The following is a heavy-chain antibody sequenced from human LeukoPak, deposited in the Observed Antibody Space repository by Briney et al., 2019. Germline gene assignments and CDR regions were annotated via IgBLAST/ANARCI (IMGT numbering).Heavy chain of an antibody. CDR1: GGTFSSYA. Sequence: SVKVSCKASGGTFSSYAISWVRQAPGQGLEWMGGIIPIFGTANYAQKFQGRVTITADESTSTAYVELSSLRSEDTAVYYCARGNPTARPETSFDYWGQGTLVTVSP. CDR2: IIPIFGTA. D-gene: IGHD6-6*01. J-gene: IGHJ4*02. CDR3: ARGNPTARPETSFDY. V-gene: IGHV1-69*13.